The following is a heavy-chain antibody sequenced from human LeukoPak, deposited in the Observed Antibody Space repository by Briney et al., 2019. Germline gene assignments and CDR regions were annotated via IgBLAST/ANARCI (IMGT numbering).Heavy chain of an antibody. CDR1: GGSISSSSYY. Sequence: SETLSLTCTVSGGSISSSSYYWGWIRQPPGKGLEWIGSIYYSGSTYYNPSLKSRVTISVDTSKNQFSLKLSSVTAADTAVYYCARVEGGSYYGRYYMDVWGKGTTVTVSS. V-gene: IGHV4-39*07. J-gene: IGHJ6*03. D-gene: IGHD1-26*01. CDR3: ARVEGGSYYGRYYMDV. CDR2: IYYSGST.